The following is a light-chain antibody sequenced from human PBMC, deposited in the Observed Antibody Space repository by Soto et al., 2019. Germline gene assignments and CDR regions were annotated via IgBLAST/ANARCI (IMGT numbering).Light chain of an antibody. CDR1: QSVSTK. J-gene: IGKJ5*01. CDR3: QQYNNWSSIT. CDR2: ATS. Sequence: EIVMTQSPATLSVCPGERATLSCRASQSVSTKLAWYQKRPGQAPRLLIYATSTRVTGIPARFSGSGFGTEFTLTISSLQSEDFAVYYCQQYNNWSSITFGQGTRLEIK. V-gene: IGKV3-15*01.